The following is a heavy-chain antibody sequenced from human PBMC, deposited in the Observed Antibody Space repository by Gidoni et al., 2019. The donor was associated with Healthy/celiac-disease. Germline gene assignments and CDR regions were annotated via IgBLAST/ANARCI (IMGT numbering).Heavy chain of an antibody. Sequence: QVQLVESGGGVVQPGGSLRLPCAASGFTFSSYGMHWVRQAPGKGLEWVAVISYDGSNKYYADSVKGRFTISRDNSKNTLYLQMNSLRAEDTAVYYCAKFGFGIVEGGHFDYWGQGTLVTVSS. D-gene: IGHD3-22*01. V-gene: IGHV3-30*18. J-gene: IGHJ4*02. CDR3: AKFGFGIVEGGHFDY. CDR1: GFTFSSYG. CDR2: ISYDGSNK.